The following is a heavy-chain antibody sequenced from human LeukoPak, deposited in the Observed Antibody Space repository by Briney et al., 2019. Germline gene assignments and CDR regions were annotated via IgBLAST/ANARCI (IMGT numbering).Heavy chain of an antibody. CDR3: ARGYGSGSYYKGPLPH. CDR1: GGTFISYA. Sequence: ASVTVSCTASGGTFISYAISWVRQAPGQGLEWMGGIIPIFGTANYAQKFQGRVTITTDESTSTAYIELSSLRSEDTAVYYCARGYGSGSYYKGPLPHWGQGTLVTVSS. D-gene: IGHD3-10*01. V-gene: IGHV1-69*05. J-gene: IGHJ4*02. CDR2: IIPIFGTA.